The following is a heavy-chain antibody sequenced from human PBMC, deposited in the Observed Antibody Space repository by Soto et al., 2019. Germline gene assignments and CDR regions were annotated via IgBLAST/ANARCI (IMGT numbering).Heavy chain of an antibody. CDR2: IYYSGST. Sequence: PSETLSLTCSVSGGSISRYYWSWIRQPPGKGLEWIGYIYYSGSTYYNPSLKSRVTISVDTSKNQFSLKLSSVTAADTAVYYCAREGTGDSSGYYYEGVMNYGMDVWGQGTTVTVSS. CDR3: AREGTGDSSGYYYEGVMNYGMDV. D-gene: IGHD3-22*01. V-gene: IGHV4-59*12. CDR1: GGSISRYY. J-gene: IGHJ6*02.